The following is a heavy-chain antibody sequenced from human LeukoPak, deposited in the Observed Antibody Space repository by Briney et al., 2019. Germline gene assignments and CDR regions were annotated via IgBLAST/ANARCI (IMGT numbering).Heavy chain of an antibody. D-gene: IGHD3-9*01. CDR1: GYTFTNYG. V-gene: IGHV1-18*01. CDR3: ARARYYDILTGYPSYSYYYMDV. Sequence: ASVKVSCKASGYTFTNYGISWVRQAPGQGLEWMGWISAYNGNTNYAQKLQGRVTITADESTSTAYMELSSLRSEDTAVYYCARARYYDILTGYPSYSYYYMDVWGKGTTVTISS. CDR2: ISAYNGNT. J-gene: IGHJ6*03.